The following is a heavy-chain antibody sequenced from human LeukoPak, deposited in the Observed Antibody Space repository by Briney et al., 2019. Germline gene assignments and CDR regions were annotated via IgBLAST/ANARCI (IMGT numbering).Heavy chain of an antibody. D-gene: IGHD3-10*01. CDR2: INQDETEK. V-gene: IGHV3-7*01. CDR3: AKLAKYFYGSETFYFFEH. Sequence: GGSLRLSCAASGFSFTTYWMSWVRQTPGKGLEWVANINQDETEKYYVDSVKGRFTISRDNGKNSLYLQMNSLRVEDTAVYYCAKLAKYFYGSETFYFFEHWGQGTPVTASS. J-gene: IGHJ4*02. CDR1: GFSFTTYW.